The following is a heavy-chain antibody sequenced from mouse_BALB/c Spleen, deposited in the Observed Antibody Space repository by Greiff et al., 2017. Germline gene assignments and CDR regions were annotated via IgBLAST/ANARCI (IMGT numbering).Heavy chain of an antibody. CDR1: GFNIKDYY. CDR2: IDPENGDT. J-gene: IGHJ4*01. Sequence: VHVKQSGAELVRSGASVKLSCTASGFNIKDYYMHWVKQRPEQGLEWIGWIDPENGDTEYAPKFQGKATMTADTSSNTAYLQLSSLTSEDTAVYYGNGGDRYDGGGYAMDYWGQGTSVTVSS. CDR3: NGGDRYDGGGYAMDY. V-gene: IGHV14-4*02. D-gene: IGHD2-14*01.